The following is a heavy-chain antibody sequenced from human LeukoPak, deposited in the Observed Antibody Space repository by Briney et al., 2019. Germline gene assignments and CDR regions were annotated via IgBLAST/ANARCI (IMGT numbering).Heavy chain of an antibody. CDR2: INHSGST. J-gene: IGHJ4*02. D-gene: IGHD3-22*01. V-gene: IGHV4-34*01. CDR1: GGSFSGYY. CDR3: ARWGFRSGYYFGPDY. Sequence: SETLSLTCAVYGGSFSGYYWSWIRQPPGKGLEWIGEINHSGSTNYNPSLKSRVTISVDTSKNQFSLKLSSVTAADTAVYYCARWGFRSGYYFGPDYWGQGTLVTVSS.